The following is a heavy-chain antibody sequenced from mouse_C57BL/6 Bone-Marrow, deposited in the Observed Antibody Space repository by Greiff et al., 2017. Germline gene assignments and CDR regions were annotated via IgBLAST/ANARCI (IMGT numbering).Heavy chain of an antibody. CDR3: TTSHWYFDV. CDR2: IDPENGDT. J-gene: IGHJ1*03. Sequence: QLQQSGAELVRPGASVKLSCTASGFNIKDDYMHWVKQRPEQGLEWIGWIDPENGDTEYASKFQGKATITADTSSNTAYLQLSSLTSEDTAVYYCTTSHWYFDVWGTGTTVTVSS. CDR1: GFNIKDDY. V-gene: IGHV14-4*01.